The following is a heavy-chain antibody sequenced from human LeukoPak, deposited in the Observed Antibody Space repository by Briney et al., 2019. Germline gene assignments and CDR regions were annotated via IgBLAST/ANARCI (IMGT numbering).Heavy chain of an antibody. J-gene: IGHJ4*02. Sequence: ASVKVSCKASGYTFASFGFSWVRQAPGQGLEWMGWINPDSGGTNYAQKFQGRVTMTRDTSISTAYMELSRLRSDDTAVYYCARDLTAPFFDYWGQGTLVTVSS. CDR2: INPDSGGT. V-gene: IGHV1-2*02. D-gene: IGHD7-27*01. CDR3: ARDLTAPFFDY. CDR1: GYTFASFG.